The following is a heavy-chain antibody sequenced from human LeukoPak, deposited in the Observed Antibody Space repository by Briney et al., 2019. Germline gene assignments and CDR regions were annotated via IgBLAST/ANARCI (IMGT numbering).Heavy chain of an antibody. J-gene: IGHJ4*02. CDR1: GFTFSSYS. CDR3: AKDMGTVTDNFDS. CDR2: VSSSSSYI. Sequence: PGGSLRLSCAASGFTFSSYSMNWVRQAPGKGLEWVSSVSSSSSYIYYADSVKGRFTISRDNAKNSLYLHMSSLRAEDTAVYYCAKDMGTVTDNFDSWGQGTLVTVSS. V-gene: IGHV3-21*01. D-gene: IGHD2-21*02.